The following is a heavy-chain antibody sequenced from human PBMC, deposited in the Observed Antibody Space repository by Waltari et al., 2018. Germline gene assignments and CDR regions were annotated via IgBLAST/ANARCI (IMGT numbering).Heavy chain of an antibody. D-gene: IGHD1-26*01. CDR1: GGSISSHY. CDR2: IYYSGST. Sequence: QVQLQESGPGLVKPSETLSLTCTVSGGSISSHYWSWIRQPPGKGLEWIGYIYYSGSTNHNPSLKSRVTISVDTSKNRFSLKLSPVTAADTAVYYWARDRSGRMGYYYYGMDVWGQGTTVTVSS. CDR3: ARDRSGRMGYYYYGMDV. V-gene: IGHV4-59*11. J-gene: IGHJ6*02.